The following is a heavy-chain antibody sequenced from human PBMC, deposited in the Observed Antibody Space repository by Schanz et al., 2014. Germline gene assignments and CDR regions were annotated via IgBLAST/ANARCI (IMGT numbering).Heavy chain of an antibody. Sequence: EVQLVESGGGLVKPGGSLRLSCTASRIIFGTYSMNWIRQTPKGLEWVSSINSRSNFIYYADSVKGRFTISRDNAKNSLYRQMNSLRAEDTAVYYCAGAVATIRADSVDIWGQGTMVAVSS. CDR2: INSRSNFI. J-gene: IGHJ3*02. CDR1: RIIFGTYS. V-gene: IGHV3-21*01. CDR3: AGAVATIRADSVDI. D-gene: IGHD5-12*01.